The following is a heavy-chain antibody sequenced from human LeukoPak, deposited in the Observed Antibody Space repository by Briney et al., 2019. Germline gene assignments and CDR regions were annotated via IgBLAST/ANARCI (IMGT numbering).Heavy chain of an antibody. CDR2: IEQDGSEK. Sequence: GGSLRLSCATSGFTLSSYWMHWVRQAPGKGLEWVANIEQDGSEKYYVDSVKGRFTISRDNAKNSLYLQMNSLRAEDTAVYYCARDEEMTTREWGQGTLVTVSS. CDR3: ARDEEMTTRE. CDR1: GFTLSSYW. V-gene: IGHV3-7*01. J-gene: IGHJ4*02. D-gene: IGHD5-24*01.